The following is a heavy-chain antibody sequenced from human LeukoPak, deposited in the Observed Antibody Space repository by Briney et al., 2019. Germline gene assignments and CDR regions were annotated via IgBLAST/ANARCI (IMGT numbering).Heavy chain of an antibody. Sequence: GGSLRLSCAASGFTFSSYGMSWVRQAPGKGLEWVSAISGSSGSTYYADSVKGRFTISRDNSKNTLYLQMNSLRAEDTAVYYCAKDVWFGEWAFDYWGQGTLVTVSS. D-gene: IGHD3-10*01. CDR3: AKDVWFGEWAFDY. CDR1: GFTFSSYG. CDR2: ISGSSGST. J-gene: IGHJ4*02. V-gene: IGHV3-23*01.